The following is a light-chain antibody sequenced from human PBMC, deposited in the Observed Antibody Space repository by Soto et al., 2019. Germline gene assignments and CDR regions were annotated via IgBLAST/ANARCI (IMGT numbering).Light chain of an antibody. Sequence: EIVMTQSPATLSVSPGERATLSCRASQSVSSNLAWYQQKPGQAPRLLIYGASTRATGIPARFSGSGSGTEVTLALSSLQSEDFAVYYCQQYNNWLPLTFGGGTKVEIK. CDR3: QQYNNWLPLT. V-gene: IGKV3-15*01. CDR2: GAS. CDR1: QSVSSN. J-gene: IGKJ4*01.